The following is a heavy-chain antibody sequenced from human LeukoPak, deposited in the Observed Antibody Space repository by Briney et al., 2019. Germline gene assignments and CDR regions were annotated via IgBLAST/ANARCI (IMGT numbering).Heavy chain of an antibody. CDR2: IYSGNKI. J-gene: IGHJ6*02. D-gene: IGHD2-15*01. Sequence: GGSLRLSCAASGFTVSSNYMSWVRQAPGKGLEWVSVIYSGNKIYYAGSVKGRVTISRDNSKNTVYLQMNSLRAEDTAVYYCARAPVVVGAADYYYGLDVWGQGTTVTVSS. V-gene: IGHV3-66*01. CDR3: ARAPVVVGAADYYYGLDV. CDR1: GFTVSSNY.